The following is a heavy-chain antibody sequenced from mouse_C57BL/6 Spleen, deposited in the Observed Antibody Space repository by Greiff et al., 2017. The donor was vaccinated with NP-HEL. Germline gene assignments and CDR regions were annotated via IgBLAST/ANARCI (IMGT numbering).Heavy chain of an antibody. CDR1: GYTFTDYN. CDR2: INPNNGGT. V-gene: IGHV1-22*01. J-gene: IGHJ2*01. CDR3: ASDDYDGGYDY. Sequence: EVQLQESGPELVKPGASVKMSCKASGYTFTDYNMHWVKQSHGKSLEWIGYINPNNGGTSYNQKFKGKATLTVNKSSSTAYMELRSLTSEDSAVYYCASDDYDGGYDYWGQGTTLTVSS. D-gene: IGHD2-4*01.